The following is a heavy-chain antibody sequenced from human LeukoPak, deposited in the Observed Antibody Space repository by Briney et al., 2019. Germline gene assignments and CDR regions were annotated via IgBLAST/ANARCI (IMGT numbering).Heavy chain of an antibody. CDR3: TTQSGAWNFDY. Sequence: GGSLRLSCAASGFSFSDTWMNWVRQAPGKGLEWVGLIKRKTDDGTTDYAAPEKGRFTISRDDSKNTLYLQMNSLKTEDTAVYYCTTQSGAWNFDYWGQGTLVTVSS. J-gene: IGHJ4*02. D-gene: IGHD1-1*01. CDR2: IKRKTDDGTT. CDR1: GFSFSDTW. V-gene: IGHV3-15*07.